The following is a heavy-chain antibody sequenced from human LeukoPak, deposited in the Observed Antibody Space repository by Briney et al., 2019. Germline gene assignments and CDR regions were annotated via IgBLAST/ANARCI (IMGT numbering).Heavy chain of an antibody. J-gene: IGHJ4*02. V-gene: IGHV4-39*07. D-gene: IGHD6-13*01. CDR1: GGSISSGDYY. CDR3: ARGGMRVYSPKRPFDY. CDR2: INHSGST. Sequence: PSETLSLTCTVSGGSISSGDYYWSWIRQPPGKGLEWIGEINHSGSTNYNPSLKSRVTISVDTSKNQFSLKLSSVTAADTAVYYCARGGMRVYSPKRPFDYWGQGTLVTVSS.